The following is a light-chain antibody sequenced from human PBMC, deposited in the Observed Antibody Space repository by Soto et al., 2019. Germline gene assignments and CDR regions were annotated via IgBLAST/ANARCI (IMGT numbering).Light chain of an antibody. CDR1: SSNIGRNY. Sequence: QSVLTQPPSASGTPGQRVTISCSGGSSNIGRNYVYWYQQLPGTAPKLLIYRNNQRPSGVSNRFSGSKSGTAASLTISGLQAEDEADYFCFSYAGDNIPLYVFGTGTKLTVL. J-gene: IGLJ1*01. CDR2: RNN. V-gene: IGLV1-47*01. CDR3: FSYAGDNIPLYV.